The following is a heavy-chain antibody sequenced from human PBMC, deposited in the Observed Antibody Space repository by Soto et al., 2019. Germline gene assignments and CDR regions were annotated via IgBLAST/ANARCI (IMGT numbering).Heavy chain of an antibody. D-gene: IGHD3-3*01. Sequence: GGSLRLSCAASGFTFDDYAMHWVRQAPGKGLEWVSGISWNSGSIGYADSVKGPFTISRDNAKNSLYLQMNSLRAEDTALYYCAKGVLRFLEWSKNAFDIWGQGTMVTVSS. CDR1: GFTFDDYA. V-gene: IGHV3-9*01. CDR3: AKGVLRFLEWSKNAFDI. J-gene: IGHJ3*02. CDR2: ISWNSGSI.